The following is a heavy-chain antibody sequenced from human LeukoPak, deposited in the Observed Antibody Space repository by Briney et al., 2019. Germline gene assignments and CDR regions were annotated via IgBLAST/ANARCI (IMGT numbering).Heavy chain of an antibody. CDR3: ARKCSSSWYADY. CDR2: IWYDGSNK. V-gene: IGHV3-33*01. J-gene: IGHJ4*02. CDR1: GFIFSEYG. Sequence: PGGSLRLSCAASGFIFSEYGMHWVRQAPGKGLEWVAVIWYDGSNKYYADSVKGRFTISRDNSKNTLYLEMRSLRAEDTAVYYCARKCSSSWYADYWGQGTQVTVSS. D-gene: IGHD6-13*01.